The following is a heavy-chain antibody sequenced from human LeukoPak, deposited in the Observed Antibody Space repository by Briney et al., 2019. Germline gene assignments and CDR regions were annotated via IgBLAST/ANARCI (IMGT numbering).Heavy chain of an antibody. CDR1: GFTFSNAW. Sequence: GGSLRLSCAASGFTFSNAWMSWVRQAPGKGLEWVGRIKSKTDGRTTDYAAPVKGRFTISRDDSKNTLYLQMNSLKTDDTAVYYCTTDPIGYWGQGTLVTVSS. V-gene: IGHV3-15*01. CDR2: IKSKTDGRTT. J-gene: IGHJ4*02. CDR3: TTDPIGY.